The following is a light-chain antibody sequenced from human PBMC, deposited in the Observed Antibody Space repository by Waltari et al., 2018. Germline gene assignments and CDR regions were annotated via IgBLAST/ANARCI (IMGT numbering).Light chain of an antibody. CDR2: AAS. CDR1: QGIRND. Sequence: AIQMTQSPSSLSASVGDRVTITCRASQGIRNDLGWYQQRPGKAPILLIYAASSLQNGFPSRFSGSGSGTGFTLTISSLQPEDFGTYYCLQDYSYPWTFGQGTKVEIK. J-gene: IGKJ1*01. CDR3: LQDYSYPWT. V-gene: IGKV1-6*01.